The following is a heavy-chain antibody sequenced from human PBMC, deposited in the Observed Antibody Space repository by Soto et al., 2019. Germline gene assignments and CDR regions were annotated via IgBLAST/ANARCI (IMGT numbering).Heavy chain of an antibody. V-gene: IGHV3-23*01. CDR3: ASTWIHLCFPHF. CDR2: ISTSGDGT. D-gene: IGHD5-18*01. Sequence: PGGSLRLSCAASGFTFSSYAMTWVRQAPGKGLEWVSGISTSGDGTYYADSVKGRFTISRDNSKNTLYLQMNSLGAEDTAVYYCASTWIHLCFPHFWGRGPLVPVSS. CDR1: GFTFSSYA. J-gene: IGHJ4*02.